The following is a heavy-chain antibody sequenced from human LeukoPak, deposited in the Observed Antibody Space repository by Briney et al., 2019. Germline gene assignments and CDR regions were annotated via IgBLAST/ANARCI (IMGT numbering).Heavy chain of an antibody. D-gene: IGHD3-3*01. CDR2: ISGSGGST. V-gene: IGHV3-23*01. J-gene: IGHJ6*03. CDR1: GFTFSSYA. Sequence: GGSLRLSCASSGFTFSSYAMSWVRQAPGKGLEWVSAISGSGGSTYYADSVKGRFTISRDNSKNTLYLQMSSLRAEDTAVYYCARDRVDFWSGFPVGYYYYYMDVWGKGTTVTVSS. CDR3: ARDRVDFWSGFPVGYYYYYMDV.